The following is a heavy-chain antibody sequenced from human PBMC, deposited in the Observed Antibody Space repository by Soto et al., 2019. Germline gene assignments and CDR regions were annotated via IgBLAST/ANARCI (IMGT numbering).Heavy chain of an antibody. J-gene: IGHJ6*02. CDR3: AREEGYRYGRKTYYYYYGMDV. V-gene: IGHV3-7*01. Sequence: GGSLRLSCAASGFTFSSYWMSWVRQAPGKGLEWVANIKQDGSEKYYVDSVKGRFTISRDNAKNSLYLQMNSLRAEDTAVCYCAREEGYRYGRKTYYYYYGMDVWGQGTTVTVYS. D-gene: IGHD5-18*01. CDR1: GFTFSSYW. CDR2: IKQDGSEK.